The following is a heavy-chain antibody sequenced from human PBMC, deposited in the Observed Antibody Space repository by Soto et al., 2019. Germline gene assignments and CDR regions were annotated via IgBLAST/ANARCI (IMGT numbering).Heavy chain of an antibody. CDR1: GFTFSDYY. Sequence: PGGSLRLSCAASGFTFSDYYMSWIRQAPGKGLEWVSYISSSGSTIYHADSVKGRFTISRDNAKNSLYLQMNSLRAEDTAVYYCARDRSTIFGEYNWFDPWGQGTLVTVSS. V-gene: IGHV3-11*01. CDR3: ARDRSTIFGEYNWFDP. J-gene: IGHJ5*02. D-gene: IGHD3-3*01. CDR2: ISSSGSTI.